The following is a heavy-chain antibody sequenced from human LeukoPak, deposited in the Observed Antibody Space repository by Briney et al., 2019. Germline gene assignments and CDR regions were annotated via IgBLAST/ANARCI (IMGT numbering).Heavy chain of an antibody. CDR2: IKQDGSEK. CDR1: GLTLRGYG. V-gene: IGHV3-7*01. J-gene: IGHJ6*03. D-gene: IGHD2-2*03. CDR3: ARDLLDIVVVPAARYYYYYYMDV. Sequence: GGSLRLSCAASGLTLRGYGMHWVRQAPGKGLEWVANIKQDGSEKYYVDSVKGRFTISRDNAKNSLYLQMNSLRAEDTAVYYCARDLLDIVVVPAARYYYYYYMDVWGKGTTVTISS.